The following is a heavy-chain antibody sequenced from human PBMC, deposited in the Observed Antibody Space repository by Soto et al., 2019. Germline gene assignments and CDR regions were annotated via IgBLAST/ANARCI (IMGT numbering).Heavy chain of an antibody. CDR2: ISYDGSNK. CDR3: AKVVCGGDCRIYDY. V-gene: IGHV3-30*18. Sequence: QVQLVESGGGVVQPGRSLRLSCAASGFTFSSYGMHWVRQAPGKGLEWVAVISYDGSNKYYADSVKGRFTISRDNSKNTLYLQMNSLRAEDTALYYCAKVVCGGDCRIYDYWGQGTLVTVSS. D-gene: IGHD2-21*02. J-gene: IGHJ4*02. CDR1: GFTFSSYG.